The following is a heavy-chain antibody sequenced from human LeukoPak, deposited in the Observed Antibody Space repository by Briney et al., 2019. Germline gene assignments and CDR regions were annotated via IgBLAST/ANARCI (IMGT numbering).Heavy chain of an antibody. CDR1: GFTFDDYA. CDR2: ISWNSGSI. V-gene: IGHV3-9*01. Sequence: GRSLRLSCAASGFTFDDYAMPWVRQAPGKGLEWVSGISWNSGSIGYADSVKGRFTISRDNAKNSLYLQMNSLRAEDTAVYYCARRRIPSNRSDYWGQGTLVTVSS. J-gene: IGHJ4*02. CDR3: ARRRIPSNRSDY. D-gene: IGHD2-21*01.